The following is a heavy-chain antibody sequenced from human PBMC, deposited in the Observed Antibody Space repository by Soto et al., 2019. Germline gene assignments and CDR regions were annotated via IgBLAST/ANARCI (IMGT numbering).Heavy chain of an antibody. CDR3: AREGYSYGYGYYYMDV. V-gene: IGHV1-69*08. Sequence: QVQLVQSGAEVKKPGSSVKVSCKASGGTFSSYTISWVRQAPGQGLEWMGRIIPILGIANYAQKFQGRVTTTADKSTRTAYMELSSMRSDDTAVYYCAREGYSYGYGYYYMDVWGKGTTVTVS. J-gene: IGHJ6*03. CDR2: IIPILGIA. CDR1: GGTFSSYT. D-gene: IGHD5-18*01.